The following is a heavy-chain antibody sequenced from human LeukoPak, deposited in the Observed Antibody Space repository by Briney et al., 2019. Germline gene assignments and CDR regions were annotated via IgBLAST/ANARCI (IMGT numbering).Heavy chain of an antibody. J-gene: IGHJ4*02. Sequence: GGSLRLSCAASGFTFSSYAMSWVRQAPGKGLEWVSAISESGSGTYYADSVKGRFTISRDNSKDTLSLQMNSLRAEDTAVYYCAKDIAQGYTFGSIEQDYWGQGTLVTVAS. CDR3: AKDIAQGYTFGSIEQDY. V-gene: IGHV3-23*01. D-gene: IGHD5-18*01. CDR2: ISESGSGT. CDR1: GFTFSSYA.